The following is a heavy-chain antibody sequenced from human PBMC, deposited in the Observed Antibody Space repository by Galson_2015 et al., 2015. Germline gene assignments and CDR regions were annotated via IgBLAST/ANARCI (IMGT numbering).Heavy chain of an antibody. Sequence: SLRLSCAASGFTFSTYSMNWVRQAPGKGLEWVSYISYIHTIHYADSVKGRFTISRDNSKNTLYFQMNSLRAEDTAVYYCASLDYKGGLGYFQHWGQGTLVTVSS. D-gene: IGHD4-11*01. CDR1: GFTFSTYS. CDR3: ASLDYKGGLGYFQH. CDR2: ISYIHTI. V-gene: IGHV3-48*01. J-gene: IGHJ1*01.